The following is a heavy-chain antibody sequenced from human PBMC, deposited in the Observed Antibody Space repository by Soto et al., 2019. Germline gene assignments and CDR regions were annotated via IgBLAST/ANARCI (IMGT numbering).Heavy chain of an antibody. Sequence: SETLSLTCTVSGGSISSYYWSWIRQPPGKGLEWIGYIYYSGSTNYNPSLKSRVTISVDTSKNQFSLKLSSVAAADTAVYYCASAATYYYDSSGYFQHWGQGTLVTVSS. D-gene: IGHD3-22*01. CDR3: ASAATYYYDSSGYFQH. CDR2: IYYSGST. V-gene: IGHV4-59*01. CDR1: GGSISSYY. J-gene: IGHJ1*01.